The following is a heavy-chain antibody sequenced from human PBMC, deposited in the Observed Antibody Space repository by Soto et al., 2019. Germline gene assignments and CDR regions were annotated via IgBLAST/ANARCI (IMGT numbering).Heavy chain of an antibody. Sequence: SSETLSLTCTFSSGSIISGDFYWSWIRQPPGRGLEWIGYISYSGSTYCNTSLKSRVTISVDTSKNQFSLKLNSVTAADTAVYYCARGGPTGGSYKYNWFDPWGQGTLVTVSS. D-gene: IGHD2-15*01. CDR1: SGSIISGDFY. CDR3: ARGGPTGGSYKYNWFDP. CDR2: ISYSGST. V-gene: IGHV4-30-4*01. J-gene: IGHJ5*02.